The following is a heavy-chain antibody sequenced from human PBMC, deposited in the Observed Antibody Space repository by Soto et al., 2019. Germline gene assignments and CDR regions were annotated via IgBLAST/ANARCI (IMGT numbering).Heavy chain of an antibody. D-gene: IGHD1-26*01. CDR2: ISYDGSNK. J-gene: IGHJ4*02. CDR3: AKEGQWELLDY. Sequence: PGGSLRLSCAASGFTFSSYCMHWVRQAPGKGLERVAVISYDGSNKYYADSVKGRFTISRDNSKNTLYLQMNSLRAEDTAVYYCAKEGQWELLDYWGQGTLVTVSS. CDR1: GFTFSSYC. V-gene: IGHV3-30*18.